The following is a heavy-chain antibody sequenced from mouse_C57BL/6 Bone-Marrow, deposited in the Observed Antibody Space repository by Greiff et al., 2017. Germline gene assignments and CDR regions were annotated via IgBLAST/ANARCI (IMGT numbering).Heavy chain of an antibody. CDR3: ERGDYYGSPYAMDY. CDR1: GYTFTSYW. CDR2: IDPSDSYT. D-gene: IGHD1-1*01. V-gene: IGHV1-50*01. Sequence: QVQLQQPGAELVKPGASVKLSCKASGYTFTSYWMQWVKQRPGQGLEWIGEIDPSDSYTNYNQKFKGKATLTVDTSSSTAYMQLSSLTSEDAAVYYCERGDYYGSPYAMDYWGQGTAVTVAS. J-gene: IGHJ4*01.